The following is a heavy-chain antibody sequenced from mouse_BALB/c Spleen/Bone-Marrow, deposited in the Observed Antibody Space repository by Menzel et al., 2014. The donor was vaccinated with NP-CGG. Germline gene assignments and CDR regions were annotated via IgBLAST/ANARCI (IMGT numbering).Heavy chain of an antibody. D-gene: IGHD1-1*01. CDR2: IYPGSGST. CDR1: GYTFTSYW. J-gene: IGHJ3*01. CDR3: TSYGAWFAY. V-gene: IGHV1S22*01. Sequence: LKHSGSELVRPGASVKLSCKASGYTFTSYWMHWVKQRPGQGLEWIGNIYPGSGSTNYDEKFKSKATLTVDASSSTAYMQLSSLTSEDSAVYYCTSYGAWFAYWGQGTLVTVSA.